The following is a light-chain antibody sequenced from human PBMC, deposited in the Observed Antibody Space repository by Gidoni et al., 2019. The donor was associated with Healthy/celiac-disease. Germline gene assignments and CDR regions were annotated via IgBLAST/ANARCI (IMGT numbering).Light chain of an antibody. CDR3: QQYNSFSWT. CDR2: KAS. V-gene: IGKV1-5*03. CDR1: QSISTW. Sequence: DIQMTQSPSTLSASVGDRVTITCRASQSISTWLAWYQQKPGKAPKLLIYKASNLESGVPSRFSGSGSGTEFTLTISSLQPEDFATYCCQQYNSFSWTFGQGTKVEIK. J-gene: IGKJ1*01.